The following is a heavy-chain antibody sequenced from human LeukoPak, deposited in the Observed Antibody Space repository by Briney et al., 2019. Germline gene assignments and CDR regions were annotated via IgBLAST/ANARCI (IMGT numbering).Heavy chain of an antibody. CDR3: ARTARIAAAGKRYAFDI. V-gene: IGHV4-59*08. CDR2: IYYSGST. J-gene: IGHJ3*02. CDR1: GGSISSYY. Sequence: SETLSLTCTVSGGSISSYYWSWIRQPPGKGLEWIGYIYYSGSTNYNPSFKSRVTISVDTSKNQFSLKLSSVTAADTAVYYCARTARIAAAGKRYAFDIWGQGTMVTVSS. D-gene: IGHD6-13*01.